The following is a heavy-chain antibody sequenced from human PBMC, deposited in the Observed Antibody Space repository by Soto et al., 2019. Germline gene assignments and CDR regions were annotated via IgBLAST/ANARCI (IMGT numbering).Heavy chain of an antibody. J-gene: IGHJ4*02. CDR2: IYRSGTT. CDR3: ARHVGVPGTRGFDY. CDR1: GDSISDDNW. D-gene: IGHD6-19*01. Sequence: QVQLQESGPGLVKPSGTLSLACAVFGDSISDDNWWSWVRQPPGKGLEWIGEIYRSGTTNYNSSLESRVTISMDKSRNQISLKLSSVAAADSAIYYCARHVGVPGTRGFDYWGQGTLVTVSS. V-gene: IGHV4-4*02.